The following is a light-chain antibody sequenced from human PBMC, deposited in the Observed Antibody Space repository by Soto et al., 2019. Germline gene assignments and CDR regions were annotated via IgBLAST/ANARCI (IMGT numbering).Light chain of an antibody. CDR3: CSYAGSSICV. CDR1: SSDVGSYSL. J-gene: IGLJ2*01. V-gene: IGLV2-23*01. CDR2: DAY. Sequence: QSALTQPASVSGSPGQSITISCSGTSSDVGSYSLVSWFQQHPGKAPKLMIYDAYKRPSGVSNRFSGSKSGNTASLTISGLQAEDEADYYCCSYAGSSICVFGGGTKLTVL.